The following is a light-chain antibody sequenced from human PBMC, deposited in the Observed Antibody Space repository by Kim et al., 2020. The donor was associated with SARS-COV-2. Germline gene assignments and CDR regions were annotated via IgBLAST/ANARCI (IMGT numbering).Light chain of an antibody. V-gene: IGKV1-33*01. CDR3: QQYDNPSLT. Sequence: ASVGDRVPITCQASQGISNYLNWYQQKPGKAPNLLIYDASTLETGVPSMFTGSGSGTDFTFTISSLQPEDIATYYCQQYDNPSLTFGQGTRLEIK. J-gene: IGKJ5*01. CDR1: QGISNY. CDR2: DAS.